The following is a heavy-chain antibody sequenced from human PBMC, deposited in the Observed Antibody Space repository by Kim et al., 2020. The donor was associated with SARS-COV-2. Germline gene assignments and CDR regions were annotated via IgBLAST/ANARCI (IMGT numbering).Heavy chain of an antibody. CDR3: ARDREGSGSYLDY. Sequence: GGSLRLSCEASGFSFRDYAIHWVRQAPGKGLEWVAIISHGGSRKYYGDSVKGRFTITRDNSKNTLYLQMHSLRSEDTAVYFCARDREGSGSYLDYWGQG. J-gene: IGHJ4*02. V-gene: IGHV3-30-3*01. CDR1: GFSFRDYA. D-gene: IGHD3-10*01. CDR2: ISHGGSRK.